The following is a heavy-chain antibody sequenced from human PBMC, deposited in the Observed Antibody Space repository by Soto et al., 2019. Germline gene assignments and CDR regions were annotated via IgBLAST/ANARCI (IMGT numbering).Heavy chain of an antibody. CDR2: ISSSSSYT. J-gene: IGHJ4*02. CDR1: GFTFSDYY. CDR3: ARDPPPAGTMIVVVPDY. Sequence: GGSLRLSCAASGFTFSDYYMSWIRQAPGKGLEWVSYISSSSSYTNYADSVKGRFTISRDNAKNSLYLQMNSLRAEDTAVYYCARDPPPAGTMIVVVPDYWGQGTLVTVSS. V-gene: IGHV3-11*06. D-gene: IGHD3-22*01.